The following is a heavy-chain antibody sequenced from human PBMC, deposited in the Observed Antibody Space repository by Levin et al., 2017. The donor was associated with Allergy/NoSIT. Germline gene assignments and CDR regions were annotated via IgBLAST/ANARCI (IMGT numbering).Heavy chain of an antibody. D-gene: IGHD3-16*02. V-gene: IGHV2-5*02. CDR1: GFSLSTSGVG. J-gene: IGHJ4*02. CDR3: AHIAGDYDYVWGSYRYDFDY. CDR2: IYWDDDK. Sequence: SGPTLVKPTQTLTLTCTFSGFSLSTSGVGVGWIRQPPGKALEWLALIYWDDDKRYSPSLKSRLTITKDTSKNQVVLTMTNMDPVDTATYYCAHIAGDYDYVWGSYRYDFDYWGQGTLVTVSS.